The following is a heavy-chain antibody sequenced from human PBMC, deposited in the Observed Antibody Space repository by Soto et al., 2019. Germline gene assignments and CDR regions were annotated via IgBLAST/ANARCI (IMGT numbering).Heavy chain of an antibody. V-gene: IGHV1-69*13. CDR2: IIPIFGTA. J-gene: IGHJ4*02. CDR1: GYTFTGYY. CDR3: ARDRIGYGDYVFVY. Sequence: ASVKVSCKASGYTFTGYYMHWVRQAPGQGLEWMGGIIPIFGTANYAQKFQGRVTITADESTSTAYMELSSLRSEDTAVYYCARDRIGYGDYVFVYWGQGTLVTVSS. D-gene: IGHD4-17*01.